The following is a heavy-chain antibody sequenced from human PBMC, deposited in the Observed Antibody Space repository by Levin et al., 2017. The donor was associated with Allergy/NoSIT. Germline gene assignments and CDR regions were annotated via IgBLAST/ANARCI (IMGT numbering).Heavy chain of an antibody. Sequence: PGGSLRLSCAASGFTFSSYSMNWVRQAPGKGLEWVSYISSSSGTIYYADSVKGRFTISRDNAKNSLYLQVNSLRVEDTAVYYCARDSCSGGSCYSLFDYWGQGTLVTVSS. CDR2: ISSSSGTI. CDR3: ARDSCSGGSCYSLFDY. J-gene: IGHJ4*02. CDR1: GFTFSSYS. D-gene: IGHD2-15*01. V-gene: IGHV3-48*01.